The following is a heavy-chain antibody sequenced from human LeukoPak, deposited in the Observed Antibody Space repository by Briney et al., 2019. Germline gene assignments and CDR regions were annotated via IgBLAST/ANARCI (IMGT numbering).Heavy chain of an antibody. V-gene: IGHV3-23*01. Sequence: GGSLRLSCTASGFTFSSQELTWARQAPGKGLEWVSSISAGDTYINYADSVKGRFTISRDDSKNTLYLQMNSLRAEDTAVYYCAKHYVRGLAVANTDYWGQGTLVTVFS. J-gene: IGHJ4*02. CDR2: ISAGDTYI. CDR3: AKHYVRGLAVANTDY. D-gene: IGHD6-19*01. CDR1: GFTFSSQE.